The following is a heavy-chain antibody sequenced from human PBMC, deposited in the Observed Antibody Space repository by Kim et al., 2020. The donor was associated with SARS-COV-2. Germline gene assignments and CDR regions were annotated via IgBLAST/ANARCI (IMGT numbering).Heavy chain of an antibody. CDR2: IGTAGDT. V-gene: IGHV3-13*01. CDR1: GFTFSSYD. J-gene: IGHJ6*02. CDR3: ARGYSYGYYYYYGMDV. D-gene: IGHD5-18*01. Sequence: GGSLRLSCAASGFTFSSYDMHWVRQATGKGLEWVSAIGTAGDTYYPGSVKGRFTISRENAKNSLYLQMNSLRAGDTAVYYCARGYSYGYYYYYGMDVWGQGTTVTVSS.